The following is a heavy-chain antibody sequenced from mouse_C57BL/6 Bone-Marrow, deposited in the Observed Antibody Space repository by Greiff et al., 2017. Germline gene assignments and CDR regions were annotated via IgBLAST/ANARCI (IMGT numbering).Heavy chain of an antibody. CDR1: GFTFSDYG. Sequence: EVQVVESGGGLVQPGGSLTLSCAASGFTFSDYGMAWVRQAPRKGPEWVAFISNLAYSIYYADTVTGRFTISRENAKNTLYLEMSSLRSEDTAMYYCARYDYDGFAYWGQGTLVTVSA. CDR3: ARYDYDGFAY. CDR2: ISNLAYSI. J-gene: IGHJ3*01. D-gene: IGHD2-4*01. V-gene: IGHV5-15*01.